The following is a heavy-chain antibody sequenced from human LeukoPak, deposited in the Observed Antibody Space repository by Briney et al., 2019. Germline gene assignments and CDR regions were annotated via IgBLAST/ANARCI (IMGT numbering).Heavy chain of an antibody. Sequence: PGGSLRLSCAASGFTFSSYGMHWVRQAPGKGLEWVAFIRYDGSNKYYADSVKGRFTISRDNSKNTLYLQMNSLRAEDTAVYYCARASSSSGWYGEIDYWGQGTLVTVSS. V-gene: IGHV3-30*02. D-gene: IGHD6-19*01. CDR3: ARASSSSGWYGEIDY. J-gene: IGHJ4*02. CDR2: IRYDGSNK. CDR1: GFTFSSYG.